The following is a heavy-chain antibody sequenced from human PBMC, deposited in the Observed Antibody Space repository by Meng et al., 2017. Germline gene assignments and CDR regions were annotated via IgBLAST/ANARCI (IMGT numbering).Heavy chain of an antibody. CDR1: GYTFTGYY. CDR3: ASGDFCSGGSCYFPSDY. CDR2: INPNSGGT. J-gene: IGHJ4*02. D-gene: IGHD2-15*01. V-gene: IGHV1-2*02. Sequence: ASVKVSCKASGYTFTGYYMHWVRQAPGQGLEWMGWINPNSGGTNYAQKFQGRVTMTRDTSISPAYMELSRLRSEDTAVYYCASGDFCSGGSCYFPSDYWGQGTLVTVSS.